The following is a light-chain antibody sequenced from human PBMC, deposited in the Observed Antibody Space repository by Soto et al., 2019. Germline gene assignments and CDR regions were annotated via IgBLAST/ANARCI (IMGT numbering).Light chain of an antibody. CDR2: EDN. CDR3: GTWDSSLSVFV. Sequence: SVLTQPPSVSAAPGQKVTFSCSGSSSNIGKNYVSWYQQVPGTAPKLLICEDNKRRSGIPDRFSGSKSGTSATLGITGLQTGDEADYYCGTWDSSLSVFVFGTGTKVTVL. J-gene: IGLJ1*01. V-gene: IGLV1-51*02. CDR1: SSNIGKNY.